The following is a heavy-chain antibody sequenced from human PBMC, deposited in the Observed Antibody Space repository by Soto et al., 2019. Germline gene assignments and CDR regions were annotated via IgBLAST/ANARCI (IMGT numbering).Heavy chain of an antibody. J-gene: IGHJ4*02. CDR2: IIPIFGTA. CDR1: GGTFSSYA. V-gene: IGHV1-69*13. D-gene: IGHD2-2*01. Sequence: GASVKVSCKASGGTFSSYAISWVRQAPGQGLEWMGGIIPIFGTANYAQKFQGRVTITADESTSTAYMELSSLRSEDTAVYYCALDQLTHIVLVPAALFFDYWGQGTLVTVSS. CDR3: ALDQLTHIVLVPAALFFDY.